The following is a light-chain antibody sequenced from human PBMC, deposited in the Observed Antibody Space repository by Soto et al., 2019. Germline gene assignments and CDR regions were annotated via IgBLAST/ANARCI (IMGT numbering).Light chain of an antibody. CDR3: HQYGRSPPWT. V-gene: IGKV3-20*01. J-gene: IGKJ1*01. CDR2: GAS. CDR1: QSVSSSY. Sequence: EIVLTQSPGTLSLSPGERATLSCRASQSVSSSYLAWYQQKPGQASRLLIYGASSRATGIPDRFSGSGSGTDFTLTISRLEPEDFAVYYCHQYGRSPPWTFGQGTKVEIK.